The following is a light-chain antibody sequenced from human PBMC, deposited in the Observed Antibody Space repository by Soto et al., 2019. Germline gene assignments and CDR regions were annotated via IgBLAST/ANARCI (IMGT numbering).Light chain of an antibody. CDR2: WTS. J-gene: IGKJ2*01. CDR1: QSVLYSSNNKNY. V-gene: IGKV4-1*01. Sequence: DIVMTQSPDSLAVSLGERATINCRSSQSVLYSSNNKNYLAWYQQKPGHPPKLLIYWTSTRESGVPDRFSGSGPGTDFTPTISSLQAEDVAVYYCHQYYSLPYTFGQGTKLEIK. CDR3: HQYYSLPYT.